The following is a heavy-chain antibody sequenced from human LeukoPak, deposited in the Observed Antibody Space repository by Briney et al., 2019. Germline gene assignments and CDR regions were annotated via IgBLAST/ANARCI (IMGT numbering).Heavy chain of an antibody. D-gene: IGHD1-26*01. CDR2: IKEGGSHK. CDR3: ARDRKYRIVGSTQHYFDC. Sequence: PGGSLRLSCAASGFTFSSYYMSWVRQAPGKGLEWVATIKEGGSHKHYVDSVRGRFTISRDNAKNSLLLQMNSLRAEATALYYCARDRKYRIVGSTQHYFDCWGQGTLVSVSS. V-gene: IGHV3-7*01. J-gene: IGHJ4*02. CDR1: GFTFSSYY.